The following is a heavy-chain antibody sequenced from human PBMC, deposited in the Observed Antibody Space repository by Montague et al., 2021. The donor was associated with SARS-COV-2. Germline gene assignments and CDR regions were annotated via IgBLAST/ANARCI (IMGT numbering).Heavy chain of an antibody. CDR2: IYYSGST. CDR3: ASAGVEYVSGWYARYHYYGMDV. J-gene: IGHJ6*02. Sequence: SETLSLTCTVSGGSISSSCYDWGWIRQPPGKGLEWIGSIYYSGSTYYNPSLKSRVTISVDTSKNQFSLKLSSVTAADTAVYYSASAGVEYVSGWYARYHYYGMDVWGQGTTVTVSS. V-gene: IGHV4-39*01. D-gene: IGHD6-13*01. CDR1: GGSISSSCYD.